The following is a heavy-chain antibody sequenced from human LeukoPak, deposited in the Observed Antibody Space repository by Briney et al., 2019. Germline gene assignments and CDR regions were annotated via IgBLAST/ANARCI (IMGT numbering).Heavy chain of an antibody. J-gene: IGHJ6*03. CDR2: INTSGNS. CDR1: GYSISSGYY. V-gene: IGHV4-38-2*02. Sequence: TSETLSLTCTVSGYSISSGYYWGWIRPPPGKGLEWIGLINTSGNSNYNPSLKSRVTMSVDTSKNQFSLKLSSVTAADTAVYYCARGWGYMDVWGKGTTVTVSS. CDR3: ARGWGYMDV. D-gene: IGHD1-26*01.